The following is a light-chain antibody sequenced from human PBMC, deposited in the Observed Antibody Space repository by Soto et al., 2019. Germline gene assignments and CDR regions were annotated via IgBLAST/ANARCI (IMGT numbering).Light chain of an antibody. J-gene: IGKJ1*01. CDR3: QQYGSSPWT. CDR1: QSVSGSS. Sequence: EIVLTQSPGTLSLSPGERATLSCRASQSVSGSSLAWYQHTPGQGPRLLIYAASRRAAGVPDRFSGSGSGTDFTLTISRLEPEDFAVYYCQQYGSSPWTFGQGSKVDIK. V-gene: IGKV3-20*01. CDR2: AAS.